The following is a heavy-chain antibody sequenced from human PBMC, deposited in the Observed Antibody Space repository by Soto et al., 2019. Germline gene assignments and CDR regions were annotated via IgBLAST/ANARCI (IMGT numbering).Heavy chain of an antibody. CDR3: ARVGRRDLELVYFDY. Sequence: VKVSCKASGYTFTSYYMHWVRQAPGQGLEWMGIINPSGGSTSYAQKFQGRVTMTRDTSTSTVYMELSSLRSEDTAVYYCARVGRRDLELVYFDYWGQGTLVTVSS. CDR2: INPSGGST. V-gene: IGHV1-46*01. CDR1: GYTFTSYY. J-gene: IGHJ4*02. D-gene: IGHD1-26*01.